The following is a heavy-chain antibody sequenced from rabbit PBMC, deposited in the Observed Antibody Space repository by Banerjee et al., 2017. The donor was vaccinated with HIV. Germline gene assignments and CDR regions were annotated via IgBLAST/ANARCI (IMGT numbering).Heavy chain of an antibody. Sequence: QEQLVESGGGLVQPEGSLTLTCKASGSDISSNAMCWVRQAPGKGLELIACIYSSNGDKWYASWVNGRFTISRSTSLNTVDLKMTSLTVADTATYFCARALGKYASGSGDDLWGQGTLVTVS. D-gene: IGHD1-1*01. J-gene: IGHJ3*01. CDR3: ARALGKYASGSGDDL. CDR1: GSDISSNA. CDR2: IYSSNGDK. V-gene: IGHV1S47*01.